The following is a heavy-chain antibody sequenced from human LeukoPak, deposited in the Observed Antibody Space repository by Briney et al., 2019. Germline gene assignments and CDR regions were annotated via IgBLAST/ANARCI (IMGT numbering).Heavy chain of an antibody. J-gene: IGHJ4*02. V-gene: IGHV4-38-2*01. CDR3: ARGRGITMVRGVIVDY. Sequence: SETLSLTCAVSGYSISSGYYWGWIRQPPRKGLEWIGSIYHNGNTYYNLSLKSRVTISVDTSKNQFSLKLSSVTAADTAVYYCARGRGITMVRGVIVDYWGQGTLVTVSS. CDR2: IYHNGNT. CDR1: GYSISSGYY. D-gene: IGHD3-10*01.